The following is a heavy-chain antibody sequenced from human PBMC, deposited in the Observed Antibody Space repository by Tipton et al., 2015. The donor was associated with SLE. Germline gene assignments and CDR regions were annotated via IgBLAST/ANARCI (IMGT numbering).Heavy chain of an antibody. CDR2: ISSSGTTK. V-gene: IGHV3-48*03. J-gene: IGHJ4*02. Sequence: SLRLSCAASGFTFSSYEVNWVRQAPGKGMEWVSYISSSGTTKYYADSVKGRFTISRDNAKKSLYLQMNSLRAEDTAIYYCARPLSHWGQGTLVTVSS. CDR1: GFTFSSYE. CDR3: ARPLSH.